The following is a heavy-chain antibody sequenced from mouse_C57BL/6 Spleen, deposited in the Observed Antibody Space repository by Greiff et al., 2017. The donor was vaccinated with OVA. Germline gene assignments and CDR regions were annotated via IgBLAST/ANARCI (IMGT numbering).Heavy chain of an antibody. CDR2: IDPSDSYT. CDR1: GYTFTSYW. Sequence: QVQLQQPGAELVMPGASVTLSCKASGYTFTSYWMHWVKQRPGHGLEWIGAIDPSDSYTNSNQKFKGTSTFTVDTSSSTAYMQLCSLTSWDSAVYYCATGSSYGDYWGQGTTLTVSS. D-gene: IGHD1-1*01. J-gene: IGHJ2*01. V-gene: IGHV1-69*01. CDR3: ATGSSYGDY.